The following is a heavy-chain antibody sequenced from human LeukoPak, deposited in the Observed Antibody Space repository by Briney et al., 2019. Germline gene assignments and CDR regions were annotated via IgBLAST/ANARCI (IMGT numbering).Heavy chain of an antibody. J-gene: IGHJ4*02. CDR3: TRKGSQWDFLVDY. D-gene: IGHD2/OR15-2a*01. V-gene: IGHV3-21*01. Sequence: PGGSLRLSCAASGFTFSSYSMNWGRQAPGKGLEWASSITSSGRYIYYADSVKGRFTISRDNAENSLYLQMDSLTAEDTAVYYCTRKGSQWDFLVDYWGQGTRVTVSP. CDR1: GFTFSSYS. CDR2: ITSSGRYI.